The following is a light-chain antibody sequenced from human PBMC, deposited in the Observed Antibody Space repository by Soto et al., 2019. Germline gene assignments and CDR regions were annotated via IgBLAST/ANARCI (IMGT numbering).Light chain of an antibody. Sequence: QSALTQPASVSGSPGQSITISCTGTSSDVGGYNYVSWYQQHPGKAPKLMIYEVSNRPSGVSNRFSGSKSGNTASLTISGFQAEDQADYYCSSYTIRRTWVFGGGTKLTV. V-gene: IGLV2-14*01. CDR1: SSDVGGYNY. J-gene: IGLJ3*02. CDR2: EVS. CDR3: SSYTIRRTWV.